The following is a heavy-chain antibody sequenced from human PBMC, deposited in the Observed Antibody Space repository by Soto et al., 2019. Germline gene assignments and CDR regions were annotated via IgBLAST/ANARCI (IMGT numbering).Heavy chain of an antibody. CDR2: IRSKAYGGTT. CDR1: GFTVGDYA. V-gene: IGHV3-49*04. CDR3: TSNTYYDILTGSNYYYYGMDV. D-gene: IGHD3-9*01. J-gene: IGHJ6*02. Sequence: GVSLRLSCTASGFTVGDYAMSWVRQAPGNSMQWVGLIRSKAYGGTTEYAASVKGRFTISRDDSKSIAYLQMNSLKTEDTAVYYCTSNTYYDILTGSNYYYYGMDVWGQGTTVTVSS.